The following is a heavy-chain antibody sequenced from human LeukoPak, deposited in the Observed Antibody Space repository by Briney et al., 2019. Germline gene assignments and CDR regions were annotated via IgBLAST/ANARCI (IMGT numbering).Heavy chain of an antibody. CDR3: TKGLGVVIDFLLFDS. D-gene: IGHD3-3*01. CDR1: GFTFSTYD. CDR2: FSSSGDIT. Sequence: GGSLRLSCAASGFTFSTYDISWVRQAPGQGLEWVSTFSSSGDITYYADSVKGRFTISRGNSKNTVDLQMNSLRAEDTALYYCTKGLGVVIDFLLFDSWGQGTLVTVSS. V-gene: IGHV3-23*01. J-gene: IGHJ4*02.